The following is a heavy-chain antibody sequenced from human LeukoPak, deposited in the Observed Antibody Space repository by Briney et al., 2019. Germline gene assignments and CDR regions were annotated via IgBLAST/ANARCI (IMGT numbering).Heavy chain of an antibody. CDR1: GFSLTNAGLG. Sequence: SGPVLVKPTKTLTLTCTVSGFSLTNAGLGVSWIRQPPGKGLEWIGHVYYAASTNYNPSLKSRLTISKDMSKNQFSLKLKSVTAADTAVYYCARGLMTTTPYFDYWGQGSLVTVSS. J-gene: IGHJ4*02. CDR3: ARGLMTTTPYFDY. V-gene: IGHV4-61*08. D-gene: IGHD4-11*01. CDR2: VYYAAST.